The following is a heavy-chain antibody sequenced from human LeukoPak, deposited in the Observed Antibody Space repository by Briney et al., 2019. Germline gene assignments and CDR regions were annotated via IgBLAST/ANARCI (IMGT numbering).Heavy chain of an antibody. CDR1: GFTFSSYS. CDR2: ISSSSSYI. CDR3: ARDSAAAAGLDY. J-gene: IGHJ4*02. Sequence: GGSLRLSSAASGFTFSSYSMNWVRQAPGKGLEWVSSISSSSSYIYYADSVKGRFTISRDNAKNSLYLQMNSLRAEDTAVYYCARDSAAAAGLDYWGQGTLVTVSS. V-gene: IGHV3-21*01. D-gene: IGHD6-13*01.